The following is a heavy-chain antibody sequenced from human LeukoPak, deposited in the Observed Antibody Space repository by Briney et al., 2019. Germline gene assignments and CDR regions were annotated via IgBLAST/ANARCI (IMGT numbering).Heavy chain of an antibody. CDR2: INPNSGGT. J-gene: IGHJ3*02. Sequence: VASVKVSCKASGYTFTGYYMHWVRQAPGQGLEWMGWINPNSGGTNYAQKFQGRVTMTRDTSISTAYMELSRLRSDDTAVYYCARANTPIGYCSSTSCYDAFDIWGQGTMVTVSS. CDR1: GYTFTGYY. CDR3: ARANTPIGYCSSTSCYDAFDI. V-gene: IGHV1-2*02. D-gene: IGHD2-2*01.